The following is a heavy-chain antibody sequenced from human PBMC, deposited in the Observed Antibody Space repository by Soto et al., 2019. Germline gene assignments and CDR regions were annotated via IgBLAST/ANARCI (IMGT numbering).Heavy chain of an antibody. D-gene: IGHD3-22*01. CDR3: ARRYYDSSGRQSNVNRFDY. J-gene: IGHJ4*02. Sequence: PGGSLRLSCAASGFTFSSYAMHWVRQAPGKGLEWVAVISYDGSNKYYADSVKGRFTISRDNSKNTLYLQMNSLRAEDTAVYYCARRYYDSSGRQSNVNRFDYWGQGTLVTVSS. V-gene: IGHV3-30-3*01. CDR2: ISYDGSNK. CDR1: GFTFSSYA.